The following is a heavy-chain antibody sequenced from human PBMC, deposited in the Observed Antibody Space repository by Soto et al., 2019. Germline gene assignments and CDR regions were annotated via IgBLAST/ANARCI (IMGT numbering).Heavy chain of an antibody. D-gene: IGHD6-19*01. J-gene: IGHJ5*02. CDR2: ISGSGGNT. CDR1: GFTFSTYT. CDR3: ARGRSTGWSYNWFDP. V-gene: IGHV3-23*01. Sequence: GGSLRLSCAASGFTFSTYTFSWVRQAPGKGLEWVSTISGSGGNTYHADSVKGRFTISRDNSKNTLYLQMNSLRAEDTAVYYCARGRSTGWSYNWFDPWGQGTLVTVSS.